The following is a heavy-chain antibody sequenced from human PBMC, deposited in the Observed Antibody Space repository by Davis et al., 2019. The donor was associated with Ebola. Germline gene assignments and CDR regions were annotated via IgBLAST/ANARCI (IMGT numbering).Heavy chain of an antibody. CDR2: INWNGGST. CDR3: ARWIQLPTNWFDP. Sequence: GESLKISCAASGFTFDDYGMSWVRQAPGKGLEWVSGINWNGGSTGYADSVKGRFTISRDNAKNSLYLQMNSLRAEDTALYHCARWIQLPTNWFDPWGQGTLVTVSS. CDR1: GFTFDDYG. V-gene: IGHV3-20*01. D-gene: IGHD5-18*01. J-gene: IGHJ5*02.